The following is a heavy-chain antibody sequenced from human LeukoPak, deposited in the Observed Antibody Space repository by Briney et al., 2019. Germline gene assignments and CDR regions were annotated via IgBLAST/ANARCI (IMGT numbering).Heavy chain of an antibody. CDR1: GFTFSSYA. J-gene: IGHJ5*02. CDR3: AKDGSGGGWKWFDP. V-gene: IGHV3-23*01. Sequence: GGSLRLSCAASGFTFSSYAMNWVRQAPGKGLEWVSAISGSGGSTYYADSVKGRFTISRDNSKNTLYLQMNSLRAEDTAVYYCAKDGSGGGWKWFDPWGQGTLVTVSS. D-gene: IGHD2-15*01. CDR2: ISGSGGST.